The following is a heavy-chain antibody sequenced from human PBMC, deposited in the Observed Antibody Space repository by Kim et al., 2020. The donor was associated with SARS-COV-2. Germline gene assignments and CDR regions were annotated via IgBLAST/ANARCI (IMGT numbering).Heavy chain of an antibody. J-gene: IGHJ6*01. CDR1: GYTFTSYD. Sequence: ASVKVSCKPSGYTFTSYDMHWVRQAPGQGLEWMGVINPSGGSTSYAQKFQGRVTMTRDTSTSTVYMELSSLRSEDTAVYFCARDLRDGVPAAFEVFGMDV. V-gene: IGHV1-46*01. CDR3: ARDLRDGVPAAFEVFGMDV. D-gene: IGHD2-2*01. CDR2: INPSGGST.